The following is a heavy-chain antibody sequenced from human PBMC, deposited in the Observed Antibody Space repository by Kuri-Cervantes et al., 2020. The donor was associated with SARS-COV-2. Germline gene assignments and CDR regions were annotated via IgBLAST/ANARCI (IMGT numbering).Heavy chain of an antibody. Sequence: ETLSLTCAASGFTFSSYAMSWVRQAPGKGLEWVSAISGSGGSTYYADSVKGRFTISRDNSKNTLYLQMKSLRAEDTAVYYCATGWSLAIWGQGTLVTVSS. CDR1: GFTFSSYA. CDR3: ATGWSLAI. D-gene: IGHD2-8*01. V-gene: IGHV3-23*01. CDR2: ISGSGGST. J-gene: IGHJ4*02.